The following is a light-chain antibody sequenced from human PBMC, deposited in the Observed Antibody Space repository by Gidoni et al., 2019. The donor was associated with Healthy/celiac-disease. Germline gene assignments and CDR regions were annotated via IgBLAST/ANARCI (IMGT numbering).Light chain of an antibody. CDR3: CSYAGSYTSGVV. CDR2: DVT. CDR1: NSDVGGYDF. V-gene: IGLV2-11*01. Sequence: QSALTQPRSVSESPGQSVTISCTGTNSDVGGYDFVSWYQQHPGKAPKLMIYDVTERPSGVPDRFSGSKSGITAYLTISGLQAEDEADYYCCSYAGSYTSGVVFGGGTKLTVL. J-gene: IGLJ2*01.